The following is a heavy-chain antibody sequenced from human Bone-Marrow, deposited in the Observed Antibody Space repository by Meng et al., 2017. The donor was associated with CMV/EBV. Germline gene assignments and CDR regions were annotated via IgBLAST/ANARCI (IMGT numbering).Heavy chain of an antibody. CDR2: ISSSGSTI. Sequence: GESLKISCAASGFTFSSYEMNWVRQAPGKGLEWVSYISSSGSTIYYADSVKGRFTISRDNAKNSLYLQMNSLRAEDTAVCYCARVGYYDSSGYYFVPVFQYYFDYWGQGTLVTVSS. V-gene: IGHV3-48*03. J-gene: IGHJ4*02. D-gene: IGHD3-22*01. CDR3: ARVGYYDSSGYYFVPVFQYYFDY. CDR1: GFTFSSYE.